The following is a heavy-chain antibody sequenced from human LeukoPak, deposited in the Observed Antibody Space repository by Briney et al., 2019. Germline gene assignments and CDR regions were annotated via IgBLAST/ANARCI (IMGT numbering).Heavy chain of an antibody. CDR1: GGSFSGFY. J-gene: IGHJ6*03. Sequence: PSETLSLTCAVYGGSFSGFYWSWIRQPPGKGLEWIGSIYYSGSTYYNPSLKSRVTISVDTSKNQFSLKLSSVTAADTAVYYCARHGYYYYYMDVWGKGTTVTVSS. CDR3: ARHGYYYYYMDV. V-gene: IGHV4-34*01. CDR2: IYYSGST.